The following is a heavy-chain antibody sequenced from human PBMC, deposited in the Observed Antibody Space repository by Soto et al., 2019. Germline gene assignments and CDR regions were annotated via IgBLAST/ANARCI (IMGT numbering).Heavy chain of an antibody. J-gene: IGHJ4*02. Sequence: SETLSLTCTVSVGSISSCGYYWSWIRQHPGKGLEWIGYIYYSGSTYYNPSLMSRVTISVDTSKNQFSLKLSSVTAADTAVYYCARGYASVGYFDYWGQATLVTVSS. CDR3: ARGYASVGYFDY. D-gene: IGHD5-12*01. V-gene: IGHV4-31*03. CDR2: IYYSGST. CDR1: VGSISSCGYY.